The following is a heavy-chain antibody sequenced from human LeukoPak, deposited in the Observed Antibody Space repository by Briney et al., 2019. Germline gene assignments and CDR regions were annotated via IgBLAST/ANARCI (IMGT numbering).Heavy chain of an antibody. CDR1: GFTVGNAW. J-gene: IGHJ3*02. Sequence: PGGSLRLSCAASGFTVGNAWMSWVRQAPGKGLEWVGRVKSKSSGGTSDYAAVVKGRSTISRDDSENTLYPQMNSLKTEDTGVYYCAASTVSGGFDIWGQGTMVTVSS. D-gene: IGHD1-14*01. CDR2: VKSKSSGGTS. V-gene: IGHV3-15*05. CDR3: AASTVSGGFDI.